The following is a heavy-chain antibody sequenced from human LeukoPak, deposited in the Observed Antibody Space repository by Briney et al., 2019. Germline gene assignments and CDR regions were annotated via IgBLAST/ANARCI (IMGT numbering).Heavy chain of an antibody. J-gene: IGHJ6*02. V-gene: IGHV3-23*01. CDR3: ATIMEEEIYYYGMDV. D-gene: IGHD2-8*01. CDR1: GFVFRSYA. Sequence: GGSLRLSCAASGFVFRSYAMSWVRQAPGKGLEWISGISSSGGSTYHADSVRGRFTISRDNSKNTLYLQMSSLRAEDTAVYYCATIMEEEIYYYGMDVWGQGTTVTVSS. CDR2: ISSSGGST.